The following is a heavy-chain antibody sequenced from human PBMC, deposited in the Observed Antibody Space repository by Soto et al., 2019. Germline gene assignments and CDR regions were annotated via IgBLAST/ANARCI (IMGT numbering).Heavy chain of an antibody. Sequence: EVQLVESGGGLVQPGRSLTLSCAASGFAFHDYAMHWVRQDPGKGLEWVSSISWNSGKIGYAGSVKGRFTISRDNAKNFVYLQMNSLRAEDTALYYCAKDKSNEELLVYYYNGLDVWGQGTTVIVSS. J-gene: IGHJ6*02. CDR3: AKDKSNEELLVYYYNGLDV. V-gene: IGHV3-9*01. CDR2: ISWNSGKI. CDR1: GFAFHDYA. D-gene: IGHD1-26*01.